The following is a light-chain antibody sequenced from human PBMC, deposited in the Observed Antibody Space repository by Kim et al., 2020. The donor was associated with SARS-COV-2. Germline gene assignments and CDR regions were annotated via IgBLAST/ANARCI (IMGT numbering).Light chain of an antibody. V-gene: IGLV3-19*01. Sequence: ALGQTVRSTCQGDSLRSYYASWYQQKPGQAPVLVIYGKNNRPSGIPDRFSGSSSGNTASLTITGAQAEDEADYYCNSRDSSGPVVFGGGTQLTVL. CDR2: GKN. J-gene: IGLJ2*01. CDR1: SLRSYY. CDR3: NSRDSSGPVV.